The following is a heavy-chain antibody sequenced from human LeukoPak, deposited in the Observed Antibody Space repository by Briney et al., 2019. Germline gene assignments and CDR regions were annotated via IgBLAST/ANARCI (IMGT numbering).Heavy chain of an antibody. CDR2: IFYSGST. CDR1: GGSISSYY. J-gene: IGHJ5*01. CDR3: ARFASGTTWFDS. Sequence: PSETLSLTCTVSGGSISSYYWSWIRQPPGKGLEWIGYIFYSGSTNYNPSLRSRVTISLDTSKNQFPLKLSSVTAADTAVYYCARFASGTTWFDSWGQGTLVAVSS. D-gene: IGHD6-13*01. V-gene: IGHV4-59*08.